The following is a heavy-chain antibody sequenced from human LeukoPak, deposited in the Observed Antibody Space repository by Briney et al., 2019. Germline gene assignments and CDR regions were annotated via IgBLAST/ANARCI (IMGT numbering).Heavy chain of an antibody. Sequence: ASVKVSCKASGYNFILHGISWVRQAPGQGLEWMGWINTNTGNPTYAQGFTGRFVFSLDTSVSTAYLQFSSLKAEDTAVYYCARDLRYSSSWYPYYYYYYYMDVWGKGTTVTVSS. D-gene: IGHD6-13*01. CDR3: ARDLRYSSSWYPYYYYYYYMDV. CDR2: INTNTGNP. CDR1: GYNFILHG. J-gene: IGHJ6*03. V-gene: IGHV7-4-1*02.